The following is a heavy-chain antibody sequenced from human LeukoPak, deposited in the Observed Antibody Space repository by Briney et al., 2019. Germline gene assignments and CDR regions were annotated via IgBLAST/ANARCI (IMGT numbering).Heavy chain of an antibody. CDR3: ARSFSTSCYSPGF. CDR2: IYYSGST. V-gene: IGHV4-31*03. CDR1: GGSISSGGYY. Sequence: SETLSLTCTVSGGSISSGGYYWSWIRQHPGKGLEWSGYIYYSGSTYYNPSLKSRVTISVDTSKNQFSLKLSSVTAADTAVYYCARSFSTSCYSPGFWGQGTLVTVSS. D-gene: IGHD2-2*01. J-gene: IGHJ4*02.